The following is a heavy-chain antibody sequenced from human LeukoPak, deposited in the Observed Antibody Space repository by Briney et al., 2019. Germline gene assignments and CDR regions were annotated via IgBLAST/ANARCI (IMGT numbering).Heavy chain of an antibody. V-gene: IGHV3-30*18. J-gene: IGHJ4*02. CDR3: AKEVVSSPSYFVS. CDR1: GFTFSSYG. Sequence: GGSLRLSCAASGFTFSSYGMHWVRQAPGKGLEWVAVISYDGSNKYYADSVKGRFTISGDNSKNTLYLQMNSLRAEDTAVYYCAKEVVSSPSYFVSWGQGTLVTVSS. CDR2: ISYDGSNK. D-gene: IGHD2-15*01.